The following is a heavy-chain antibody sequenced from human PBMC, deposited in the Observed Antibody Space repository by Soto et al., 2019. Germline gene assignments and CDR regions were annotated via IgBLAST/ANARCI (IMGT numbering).Heavy chain of an antibody. D-gene: IGHD1-26*01. CDR1: GGTFSSYP. CDR3: ARVGHITSYGMAV. CDR2: IIPFFGTS. Sequence: QVQLVQSGAEVKKPGSSVKVSCAASGGTFSSYPINWVRQAPGQGLEWMGGIIPFFGTSNYAQKFQGRVTITAYEATSTAYMELVSLRSEDTAVYYCARVGHITSYGMAVSGQGNTVTVSS. V-gene: IGHV1-69*01. J-gene: IGHJ6*02.